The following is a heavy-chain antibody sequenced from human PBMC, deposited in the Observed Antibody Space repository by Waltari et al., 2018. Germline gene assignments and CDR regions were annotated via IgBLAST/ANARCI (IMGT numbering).Heavy chain of an antibody. V-gene: IGHV3-23*01. CDR1: GFIFSNYA. J-gene: IGHJ4*02. CDR3: AKGHYYDSSGGYYFDY. Sequence: EVQLLESGGGLVQPGGSLRLSCAASGFIFSNYAMNWVRQAPGKGLAWVSGISGSGVRTDYADSVKGRFTISRDNSKNTLYLQMNSLRAEDTAVYYCAKGHYYDSSGGYYFDYGGQGTLVTVSS. D-gene: IGHD3-22*01. CDR2: ISGSGVRT.